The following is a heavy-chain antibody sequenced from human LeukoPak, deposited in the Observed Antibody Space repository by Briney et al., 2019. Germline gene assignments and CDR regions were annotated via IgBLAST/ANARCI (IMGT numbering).Heavy chain of an antibody. D-gene: IGHD3-22*01. V-gene: IGHV4-59*01. J-gene: IGHJ4*02. CDR1: GGSISSYY. Sequence: ASETLSLTCTVSGGSISSYYWSWIRQPPGKGLEWIGYIYYSGSTNYNPSLKSRVTISVDTSKNQFSLKLSSVTAADTAVYYCARGQYDTSGYYSPLEFDYWGQGTLVTVSS. CDR2: IYYSGST. CDR3: ARGQYDTSGYYSPLEFDY.